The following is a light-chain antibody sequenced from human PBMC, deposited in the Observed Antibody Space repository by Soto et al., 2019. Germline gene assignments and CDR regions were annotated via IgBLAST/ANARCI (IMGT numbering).Light chain of an antibody. CDR3: QQYKNWPL. CDR1: HSVNSH. CDR2: GAS. J-gene: IGKJ5*01. Sequence: EIVLTQSPATLSVSPGERVTLSCRTSHSVNSHVAWYQQKPGQAPRLLLYGASTRATGIPVRFSGSGFGTEFTLTISSLQSEDFAVYYCQQYKNWPLFGQGTRLGIK. V-gene: IGKV3-15*01.